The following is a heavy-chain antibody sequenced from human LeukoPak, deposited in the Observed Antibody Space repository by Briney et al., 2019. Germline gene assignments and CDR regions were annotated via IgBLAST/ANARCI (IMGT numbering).Heavy chain of an antibody. Sequence: PGGSLRLSCAASGLTFSGYDMHWVRQAPGKGLEWVSAISKSGTYIKYADSVKGRFTVSRDNAKNSLFLQMNSLRVEDTAVYFCAREVLIVVEPAANTIDYWGQGTRVTVSS. D-gene: IGHD2-2*01. V-gene: IGHV3-21*01. CDR2: ISKSGTYI. CDR3: AREVLIVVEPAANTIDY. CDR1: GLTFSGYD. J-gene: IGHJ4*02.